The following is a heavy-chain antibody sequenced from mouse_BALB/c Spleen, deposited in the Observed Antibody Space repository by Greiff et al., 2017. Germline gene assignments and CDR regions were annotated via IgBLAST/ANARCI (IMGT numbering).Heavy chain of an antibody. Sequence: LEESGPELVKPGASVKMSCKASGYTFTSYVMHWVKQKPGQGLEWIGYINPYNDGTKYNEKFKGKATLTSDKSSSTAYMELSSLTSEDSAVYYCAKGTGGVFDYWGQGTTLTVSS. CDR2: INPYNDGT. J-gene: IGHJ2*01. CDR1: GYTFTSYV. D-gene: IGHD3-3*01. V-gene: IGHV1-14*01. CDR3: AKGTGGVFDY.